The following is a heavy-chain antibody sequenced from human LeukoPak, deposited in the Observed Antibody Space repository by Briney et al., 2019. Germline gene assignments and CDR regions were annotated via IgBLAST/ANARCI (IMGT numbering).Heavy chain of an antibody. D-gene: IGHD3-9*01. V-gene: IGHV3-66*01. CDR2: IYSGGST. CDR3: ASPLYYDILTGYSSGDY. Sequence: GGSLRLSCAASGFPVSSNYMSWVRQAPGKGLEWVSVIYSGGSTYYADSVKGRFTISRDNSKNTLYLQMNSLRAEDTAVYYCASPLYYDILTGYSSGDYWGQGTLVTVSS. J-gene: IGHJ4*02. CDR1: GFPVSSNY.